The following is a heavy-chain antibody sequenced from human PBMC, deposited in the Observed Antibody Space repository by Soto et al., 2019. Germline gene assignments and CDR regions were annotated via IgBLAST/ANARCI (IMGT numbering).Heavy chain of an antibody. Sequence: SETLSLTCAVYGGSFSGYYWSWIRQPPGKGLEWIGEINHSGSTNYNPSLKSRVTISVDTSKNQFSLKLSSVTAADTAVYYCARVETYCTNGVCYSGDYYYYMDVWGKGTTVTVSS. CDR3: ARVETYCTNGVCYSGDYYYYMDV. V-gene: IGHV4-34*01. J-gene: IGHJ6*03. CDR1: GGSFSGYY. CDR2: INHSGST. D-gene: IGHD2-8*01.